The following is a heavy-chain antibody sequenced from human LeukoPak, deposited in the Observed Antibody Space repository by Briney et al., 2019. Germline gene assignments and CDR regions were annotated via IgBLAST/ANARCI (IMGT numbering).Heavy chain of an antibody. V-gene: IGHV3-23*01. D-gene: IGHD3-22*01. J-gene: IGHJ4*02. Sequence: QPGGSLRLSCAASGFTFSSYGMNWVRQAPGKGLEWVSGIGVGGTTYYADSVKGRFTISRDTSKNTLYLQMNGLRAEDTAVYYCAKTQGYYDCWGQGTLVTVSS. CDR2: IGVGGTT. CDR1: GFTFSSYG. CDR3: AKTQGYYDC.